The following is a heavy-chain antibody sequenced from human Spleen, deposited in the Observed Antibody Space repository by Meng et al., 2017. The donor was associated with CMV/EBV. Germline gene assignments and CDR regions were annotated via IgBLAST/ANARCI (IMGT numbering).Heavy chain of an antibody. D-gene: IGHD1-26*01. CDR2: ISSTSSYI. V-gene: IGHV3-21*06. Sequence: ASGFTFSTSSMNWVRQAPGKGLEWVSSISSTSSYIYYADSMKDRFTISRDSAKNSLSLQMNSLRAEDTAVYYCARDPGVGARPFDYRGQGTLVTVSS. CDR3: ARDPGVGARPFDY. CDR1: GFTFSTSS. J-gene: IGHJ4*02.